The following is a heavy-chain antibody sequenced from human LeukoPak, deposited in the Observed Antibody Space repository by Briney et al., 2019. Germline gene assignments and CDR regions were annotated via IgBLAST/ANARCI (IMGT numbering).Heavy chain of an antibody. J-gene: IGHJ4*02. V-gene: IGHV3-11*06. D-gene: IGHD5-24*01. Sequence: PGGSLRLTCSASELHAMTWVRQGPGKGLEWISYIGIDSGNTNYADSVKGGFTISGDKAKNSLYLQMNSLRVEDTAVYYCARDYKYAFDNWGQGTLVTVSS. CDR3: ARDYKYAFDN. CDR1: ELHA. CDR2: IGIDSGNT.